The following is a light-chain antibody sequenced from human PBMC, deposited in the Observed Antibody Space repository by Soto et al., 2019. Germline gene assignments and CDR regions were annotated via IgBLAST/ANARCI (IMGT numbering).Light chain of an antibody. V-gene: IGKV3-15*01. CDR3: QQYDNWPPGIT. CDR2: GAS. CDR1: QSVSTN. Sequence: EIVMTQSPATLSLSPGERATLSCRAIQSVSTNVAWYQQSPGQALSLLIYGASTRASGCPSRFTGSGSATEFTLTISSLQSEDFALYYCQQYDNWPPGITFGQGTRLEIK. J-gene: IGKJ5*01.